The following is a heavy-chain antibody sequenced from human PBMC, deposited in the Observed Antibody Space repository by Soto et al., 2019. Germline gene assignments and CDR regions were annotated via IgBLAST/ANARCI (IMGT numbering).Heavy chain of an antibody. CDR2: IIPIFGTA. CDR1: GGTFSSYA. J-gene: IGHJ4*02. Sequence: SVKVSCKASGGTFSSYAISWVRQAPGQGLEWMGGIIPIFGTANYAQKFQGRVTITADESTSTAYMELSSLRSEDTAVYYCARVPYGDYADYFDYWGQGTLVTVSS. V-gene: IGHV1-69*13. CDR3: ARVPYGDYADYFDY. D-gene: IGHD4-17*01.